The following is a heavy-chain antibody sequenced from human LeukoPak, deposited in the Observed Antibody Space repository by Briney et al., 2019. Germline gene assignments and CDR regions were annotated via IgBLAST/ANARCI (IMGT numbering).Heavy chain of an antibody. V-gene: IGHV5-51*01. D-gene: IGHD3-3*02. CDR1: GYSFTSYW. Sequence: GESLKISCKGSGYSFTSYWIGWVRQMPGKGLEWMGIVYPGDSDTRYSPSFQGQVTISADKSVSTAYLQWSSLKASDTAMYYCARHGHFWSAYYSPFDYWGQGTLVTVSS. CDR2: VYPGDSDT. J-gene: IGHJ4*02. CDR3: ARHGHFWSAYYSPFDY.